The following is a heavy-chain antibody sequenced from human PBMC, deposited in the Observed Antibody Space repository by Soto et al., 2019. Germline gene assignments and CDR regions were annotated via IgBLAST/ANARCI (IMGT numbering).Heavy chain of an antibody. J-gene: IGHJ6*02. Sequence: QVHLVQSGAEVKKPGSTVKVSCKASGGTFSSYAISWVRQAPGQGLEWMGGIIPIFGPANYAQKFQGRVTITADESTSTASMELSSLRSEDTAVYYCARCGSSSNYDGMDVWGQGTTVTVSS. D-gene: IGHD6-6*01. CDR1: GGTFSSYA. CDR3: ARCGSSSNYDGMDV. V-gene: IGHV1-69*01. CDR2: IIPIFGPA.